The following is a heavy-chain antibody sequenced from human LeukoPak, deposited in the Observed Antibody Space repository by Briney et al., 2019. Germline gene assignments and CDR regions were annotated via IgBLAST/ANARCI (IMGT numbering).Heavy chain of an antibody. V-gene: IGHV4-39*07. CDR1: GGSISSSSYY. CDR3: GKTTVGYSSGQKPAWPVDY. Sequence: SETLSPTCTVSGGSISSSSYYWGWIRQPPGKGLEWIGSIYYSGSTYYNPSLKSRVTISADTSKNQFSLKLSSVTAADTAVYYCGKTTVGYSSGQKPAWPVDYWGQGTLVTVSS. CDR2: IYYSGST. J-gene: IGHJ4*02. D-gene: IGHD5-18*01.